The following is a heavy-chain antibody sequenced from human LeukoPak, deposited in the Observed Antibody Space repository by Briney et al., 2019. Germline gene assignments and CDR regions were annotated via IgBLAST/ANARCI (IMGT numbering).Heavy chain of an antibody. J-gene: IGHJ3*02. Sequence: SETLSLTCAVYGGSFSGYYWSWIRQPPGKGLEWIGEINHSGSTNYNPSLKSRVTISVDTSKNQFSLKLSSVAAADTAVYYCARAIVVVATARNTFDMWGQGTMVTVSS. CDR2: INHSGST. CDR1: GGSFSGYY. D-gene: IGHD2-15*01. CDR3: ARAIVVVATARNTFDM. V-gene: IGHV4-34*01.